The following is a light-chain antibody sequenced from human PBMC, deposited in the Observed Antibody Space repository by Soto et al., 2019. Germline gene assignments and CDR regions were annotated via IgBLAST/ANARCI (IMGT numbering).Light chain of an antibody. CDR1: QSVSGEY. V-gene: IGKV3-20*01. CDR2: SAS. J-gene: IGKJ5*01. Sequence: FLLTQSPGTLSLSPWERATLYCRASQSVSGEYLAWYQQKPGQAPRLIIYSASLKPAGIPDRFSGSGSGTDFTLTISRLEPEDFAVYYCQQYGSSPPTFGQGTGLEIK. CDR3: QQYGSSPPT.